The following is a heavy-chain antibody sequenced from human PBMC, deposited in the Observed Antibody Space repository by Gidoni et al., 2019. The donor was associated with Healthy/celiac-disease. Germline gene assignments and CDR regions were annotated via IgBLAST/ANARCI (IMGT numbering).Heavy chain of an antibody. CDR2: IYPGDSDT. V-gene: IGHV5-51*01. J-gene: IGHJ4*02. CDR1: GYSFTSYW. D-gene: IGHD3-10*01. Sequence: EVQLVQSGAEVKKPGESRKISGKGSGYSFTSYWIGWVRQMPGKGLEWMGIIYPGDSDTRYIPSFQRQVTISADKSISTAYLQWSSLMASDTAMYYCAGTPHQEYYGSGSYYNWGQGTLVTVSS. CDR3: AGTPHQEYYGSGSYYN.